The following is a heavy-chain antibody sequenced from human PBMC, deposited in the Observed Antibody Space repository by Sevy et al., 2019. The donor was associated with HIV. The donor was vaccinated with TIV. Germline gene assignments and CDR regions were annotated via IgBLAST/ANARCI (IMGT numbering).Heavy chain of an antibody. J-gene: IGHJ6*02. V-gene: IGHV4-59*13. D-gene: IGHD3-3*01. CDR3: ARAITIFGVVTAPGGMDV. CDR2: IYHGGST. Sequence: SETLSLTCTVSGGSISSYYWSWIRQPPGKGLEWIGYIYHGGSTTYNPSIKSRVTVSVETSKNQFSLKLSSVTAADTAVYYCARAITIFGVVTAPGGMDVWGQGTTVTVSS. CDR1: GGSISSYY.